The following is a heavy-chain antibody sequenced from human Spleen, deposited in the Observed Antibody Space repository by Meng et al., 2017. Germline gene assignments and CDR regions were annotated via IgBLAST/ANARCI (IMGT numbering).Heavy chain of an antibody. CDR2: IYPGDSDT. CDR3: ARGPYYYGSGSYNNYWFDP. V-gene: IGHV5-51*01. D-gene: IGHD3-10*01. Sequence: GESLKISCKGSGYNFAGYWIAWVRQMPGKGLEWMGIIYPGDSDTTYSPSFQGQVTISADESISTAYLQWSSLKASDTAMYYCARGPYYYGSGSYNNYWFDPWGQGTLVTVS. CDR1: GYNFAGYW. J-gene: IGHJ5*02.